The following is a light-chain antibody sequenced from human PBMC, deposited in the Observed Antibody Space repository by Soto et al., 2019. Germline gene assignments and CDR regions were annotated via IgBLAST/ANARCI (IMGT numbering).Light chain of an antibody. CDR1: SSDVGDNY. CDR3: SAHAGSNHFV. J-gene: IGLJ1*01. Sequence: SARTPPGTGGGSRGQAVIISCNGTSSDVGDNYVSWYQQHLGKAPKLIIYEVSQRPSGVPDRFSGSKSGNTASLTVSGLQTEDEADYYCSAHAGSNHFVFGSGTNVTVL. V-gene: IGLV2-8*01. CDR2: EVS.